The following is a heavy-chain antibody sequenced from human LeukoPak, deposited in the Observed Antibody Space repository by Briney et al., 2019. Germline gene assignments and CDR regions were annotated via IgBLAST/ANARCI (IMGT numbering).Heavy chain of an antibody. J-gene: IGHJ4*02. D-gene: IGHD2-2*01. Sequence: TGGSLRLSCAASGFTFNTYAMSWVRQAPGKGLEWIGEISHSGTTNYNPSLRSRVAMSLDRANNQFSLSLTSVTAADTAVYYCTRESRPFCPFAYWGQGVLVTVSS. CDR1: GFTFNTYAM. CDR3: TRESRPFCPFAY. V-gene: IGHV4-4*02. CDR2: ISHSGTT.